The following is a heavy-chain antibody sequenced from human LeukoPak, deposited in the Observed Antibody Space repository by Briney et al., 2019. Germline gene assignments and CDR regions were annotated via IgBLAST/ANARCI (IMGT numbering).Heavy chain of an antibody. J-gene: IGHJ5*02. D-gene: IGHD1-26*01. CDR3: ARDNSQGDSAWWFDP. CDR2: INPSGDNT. CDR1: GYTFTNNY. Sequence: ASVKVSCKASGYTFTNNYMHWVRQAPGQGLEWMGIINPSGDNTWYAQKFQGRVTMTRDMATSTDYMEVSSLKSEDTAVYYCARDNSQGDSAWWFDPWGQGTLVAVSS. V-gene: IGHV1-46*01.